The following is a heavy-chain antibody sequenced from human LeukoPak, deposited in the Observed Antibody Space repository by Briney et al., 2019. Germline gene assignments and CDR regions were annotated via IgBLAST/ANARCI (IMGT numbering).Heavy chain of an antibody. J-gene: IGHJ4*02. Sequence: GGSLRLSRAASGFTFSSYTMHWVRQAPGKGLEHVSTIGSNGGSTYHANSVKGRFIITRDNSENTLYLQMGSLRAEDMAVYYCVRTIAVAVAFDYWGQGTLVTVSS. V-gene: IGHV3-64*01. CDR1: GFTFSSYT. D-gene: IGHD6-19*01. CDR3: VRTIAVAVAFDY. CDR2: IGSNGGST.